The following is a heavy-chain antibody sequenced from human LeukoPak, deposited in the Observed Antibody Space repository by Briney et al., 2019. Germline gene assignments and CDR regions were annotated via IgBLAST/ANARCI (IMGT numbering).Heavy chain of an antibody. Sequence: ASVKVSCKASGYTLTSYYVHWVRQAPGQGLEWMGMINPSTSSTSYAQKFQGRVTMTRDTSTSTVYMELSSPRSEDTAVYYCARDQHYQLPFDYWGRGTLVTVSS. J-gene: IGHJ4*02. CDR1: GYTLTSYY. V-gene: IGHV1-46*01. CDR3: ARDQHYQLPFDY. D-gene: IGHD2-2*01. CDR2: INPSTSST.